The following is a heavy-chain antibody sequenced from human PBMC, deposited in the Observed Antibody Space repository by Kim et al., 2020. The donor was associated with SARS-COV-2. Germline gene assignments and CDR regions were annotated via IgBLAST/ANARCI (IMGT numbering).Heavy chain of an antibody. J-gene: IGHJ4*02. D-gene: IGHD2-2*02. CDR1: GFTFSSYG. CDR3: AKGGLGHLYTDY. CDR2: ISYDGSNK. Sequence: GGSLRLSCAASGFTFSSYGMHWVRQAPGKGLEWVAVISYDGSNKYYADSVKGRFTISRDNSKNTLYLQMNSLRAEDTAVYYCAKGGLGHLYTDYWGQGTLVTVSS. V-gene: IGHV3-30*18.